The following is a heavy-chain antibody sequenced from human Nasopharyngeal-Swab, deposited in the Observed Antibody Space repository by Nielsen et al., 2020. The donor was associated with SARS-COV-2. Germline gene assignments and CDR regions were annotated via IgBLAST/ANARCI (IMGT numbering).Heavy chain of an antibody. CDR2: IYYSGST. D-gene: IGHD4-17*01. CDR3: VRLYGDYPDY. J-gene: IGHJ4*02. V-gene: IGHV4-39*01. Sequence: GSLRLSCTVSGGSISSSSYYWGWIRQPPGKGLEWIGSIYYSGSTYYNPSLKSRVTISVDTSKNQFSLKLSSVTAADTAVYYCVRLYGDYPDYWGQGTLVTVSS. CDR1: GGSISSSSYY.